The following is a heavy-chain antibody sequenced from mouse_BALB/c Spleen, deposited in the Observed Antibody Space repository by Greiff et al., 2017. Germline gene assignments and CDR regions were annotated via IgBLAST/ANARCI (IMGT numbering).Heavy chain of an antibody. CDR2: IGPENGDT. Sequence: EVPRVESGAELLRSGASVKLSCTASGFNIKDYYMPLVKQRPEQGLEGNGGIGPENGDTEYAPKFQGKATMTADTSSNTAYLQLSSLTSEDTAVYYCNGGYYRYEEAMDDWGQGTSVTVSS. V-gene: IGHV14-4*02. J-gene: IGHJ4*01. CDR1: GFNIKDYY. D-gene: IGHD2-14*01. CDR3: NGGYYRYEEAMDD.